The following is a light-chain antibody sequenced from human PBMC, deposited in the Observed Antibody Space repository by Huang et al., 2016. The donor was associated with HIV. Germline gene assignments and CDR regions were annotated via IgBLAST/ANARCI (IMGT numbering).Light chain of an antibody. CDR3: QQHYSSPPT. CDR1: QSLLYNSNKKNY. J-gene: IGKJ2*01. CDR2: WAS. V-gene: IGKV4-1*01. Sequence: DIVMTQSPDSLAVSLGERATINCKSSQSLLYNSNKKNYLAGYQQKPGQPPTLLIYWASSRRSGVPDRFSGSGSETDFTLTISSLQAEDVAVYYCQQHYSSPPTFGQGTKLEIK.